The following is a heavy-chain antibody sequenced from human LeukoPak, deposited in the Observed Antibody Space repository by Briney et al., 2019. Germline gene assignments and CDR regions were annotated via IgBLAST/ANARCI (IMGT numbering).Heavy chain of an antibody. J-gene: IGHJ4*02. V-gene: IGHV4-4*08. CDR1: GGSISNYH. Sequence: SETLSLTCTASGGSISNYHWSWIRQPPGKGLEWIGYIYSSGSTNYHPSLKSRVTMSVDTSKKQFSLKLTSVTAADTAVYYCARDRVVVPAAFDYWGQGTLVTVSS. CDR2: IYSSGST. CDR3: ARDRVVVPAAFDY. D-gene: IGHD2-2*01.